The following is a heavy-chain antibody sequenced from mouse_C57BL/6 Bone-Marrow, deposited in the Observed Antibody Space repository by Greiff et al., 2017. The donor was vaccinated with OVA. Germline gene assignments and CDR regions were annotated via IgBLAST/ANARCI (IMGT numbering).Heavy chain of an antibody. CDR1: GFNIKDDY. Sequence: EVQVVESGAELVRPGASVKLSCTASGFNIKDDYMHWVKQRPEQGLEWIGWIDPENGDTEYASKFQGKATITADTSSNTAYLQLSSLTSEDTAVYYCTGGVIAMDYWGQGTSVTVSS. CDR2: IDPENGDT. J-gene: IGHJ4*01. CDR3: TGGVIAMDY. V-gene: IGHV14-4*01. D-gene: IGHD2-1*01.